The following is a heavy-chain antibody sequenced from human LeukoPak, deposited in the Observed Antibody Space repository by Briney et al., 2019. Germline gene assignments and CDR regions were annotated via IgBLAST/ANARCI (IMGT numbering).Heavy chain of an antibody. V-gene: IGHV1-18*01. CDR3: ARDGTMIAFGGVIVPSY. J-gene: IGHJ4*02. D-gene: IGHD3-16*02. Sequence: ASVKVSCKASGYTFTSYGISWVRQAPGQGLKWMGWISAYNGNTNYAQKLQGRVTMTTETSTNTAYMELRSLRSDDTAVYYCARDGTMIAFGGVIVPSYWGQGTLVTVSS. CDR1: GYTFTSYG. CDR2: ISAYNGNT.